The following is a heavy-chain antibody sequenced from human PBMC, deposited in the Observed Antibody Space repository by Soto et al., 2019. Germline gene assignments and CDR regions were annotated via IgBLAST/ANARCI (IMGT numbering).Heavy chain of an antibody. CDR2: IIPIFGTA. CDR1: GGTFSSYA. V-gene: IGHV1-69*06. D-gene: IGHD3-3*01. CDR3: ARGSYDFWSGIHYYYYYGMDV. J-gene: IGHJ6*02. Sequence: SVKVSCKASGGTFSSYASSWERQAPGQGLEWMGGIIPIFGTANYAQKFQGRVTITADKSTSTAYMELSSLRSEDTAVYYCARGSYDFWSGIHYYYYYGMDVWGHGTTVSSSS.